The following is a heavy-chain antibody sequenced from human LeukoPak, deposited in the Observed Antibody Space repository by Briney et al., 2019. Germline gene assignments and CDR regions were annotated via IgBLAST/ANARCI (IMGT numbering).Heavy chain of an antibody. V-gene: IGHV4-59*01. J-gene: IGHJ6*02. Sequence: SETLSLTCAVSGDPISSYYWSWIRQPPGKGLEWIGYIYNSETTNYNPSLESRVTISEDTSKNRFSLMLTSVTAADTAVYYCARVVYSHYWPEGMDVWGQGTTVTVSS. CDR3: ARVVYSHYWPEGMDV. CDR1: GDPISSYY. CDR2: IYNSETT. D-gene: IGHD4-11*01.